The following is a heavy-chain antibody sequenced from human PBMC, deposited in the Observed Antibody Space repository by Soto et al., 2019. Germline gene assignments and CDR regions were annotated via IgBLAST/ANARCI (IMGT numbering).Heavy chain of an antibody. V-gene: IGHV3-30*03. J-gene: IGHJ1*01. CDR1: GFTFTSHA. CDR3: VAWFLGYCSGGSCYDHSQY. CDR2: ISYDEIDK. D-gene: IGHD2-15*01. Sequence: PGGSLRLSCAASGFTFTSHAMHWVRQTPGKGLEWAAAISYDEIDKKYASSVKGRFTVSRDNVKNTLSLQMNTLRAEDTAVYYCVAWFLGYCSGGSCYDHSQYWGQGTLVTVSS.